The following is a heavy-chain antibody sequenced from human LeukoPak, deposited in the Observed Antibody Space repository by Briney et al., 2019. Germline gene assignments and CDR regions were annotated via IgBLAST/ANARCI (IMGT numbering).Heavy chain of an antibody. V-gene: IGHV4-34*01. CDR2: INHSGST. CDR1: GGSFSGYY. J-gene: IGHJ4*02. CDR3: ARGDLGFCSGGSCYWHY. Sequence: SETLSLTCAVYGGSFSGYYWSWIRQPPGKGLEWIGEINHSGSTNYNPSLKSRVTISVDTSKNQFSLKLSSVTAADTAVYYCARGDLGFCSGGSCYWHYWGQGTLVTVSS. D-gene: IGHD2-15*01.